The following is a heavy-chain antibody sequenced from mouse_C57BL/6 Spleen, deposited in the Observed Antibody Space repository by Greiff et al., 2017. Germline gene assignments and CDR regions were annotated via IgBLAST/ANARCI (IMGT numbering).Heavy chain of an antibody. CDR3: ARGDFDY. V-gene: IGHV1-50*01. CDR1: GYTFTSYW. Sequence: VQLQESGTVLARPGASVKLSCKASGYTFTSYWMQWVKQRPGQGLEWIGEIDPSDSYTNYNQKFKGKATLTVDTSSSTAYMQLSSLTSEDSAVYYCARGDFDYWGQGTTLTVSS. J-gene: IGHJ2*01. CDR2: IDPSDSYT.